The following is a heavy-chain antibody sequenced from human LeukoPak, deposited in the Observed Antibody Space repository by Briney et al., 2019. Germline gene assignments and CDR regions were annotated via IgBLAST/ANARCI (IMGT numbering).Heavy chain of an antibody. CDR1: GFTFSRYA. J-gene: IGHJ3*02. CDR3: ARATYSSSWYGAFDI. D-gene: IGHD6-13*01. V-gene: IGHV3-64*01. Sequence: PGGSLRLSCAASGFTFSRYAMHWVRRAPGKGLEYVSAISSNGGSTYYANSVKGRFTISRDNSKNTVYLQVGSLRAEDMAVYYCARATYSSSWYGAFDIWGQGTMVTVSS. CDR2: ISSNGGST.